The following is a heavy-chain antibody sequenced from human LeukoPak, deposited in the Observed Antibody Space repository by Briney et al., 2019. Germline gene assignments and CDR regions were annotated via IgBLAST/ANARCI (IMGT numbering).Heavy chain of an antibody. CDR1: GFTFRLYA. J-gene: IGHJ4*02. CDR3: AKDSVY. V-gene: IGHV3-23*01. Sequence: GGSLRLPCATSGFTFRLYAMSWVRQAPGKGLEWVSGITKSGDGTHYADSVKGRFTISRDNSKSTLYLQMNSLRADDTAIYYCAKDSVYWGQGTLVTVSS. CDR2: ITKSGDGT. D-gene: IGHD3-10*01.